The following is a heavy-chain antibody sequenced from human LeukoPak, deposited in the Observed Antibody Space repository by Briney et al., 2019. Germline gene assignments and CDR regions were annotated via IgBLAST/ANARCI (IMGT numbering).Heavy chain of an antibody. D-gene: IGHD6-6*01. CDR1: GFTLRNYA. J-gene: IGHJ4*02. Sequence: GGSLRLSCTASGFTLRNYAMSWVRQAPGKGLVWISAADGSGASAYYADSVRGRFTVSRDNSKNTLYLQMNSLRAEDTAVYYCAKDRPNGFDYWGQGTLVTVSS. V-gene: IGHV3-23*01. CDR2: ADGSGASA. CDR3: AKDRPNGFDY.